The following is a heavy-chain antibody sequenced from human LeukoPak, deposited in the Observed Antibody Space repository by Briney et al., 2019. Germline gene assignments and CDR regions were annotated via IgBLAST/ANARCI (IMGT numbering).Heavy chain of an antibody. V-gene: IGHV4-38-2*01. D-gene: IGHD3-3*01. CDR1: GYSISSGYY. Sequence: PSETLSLTCAVSGYSISSGYYWGWIRQPPGKGLEWIGSIYHSGSTYYNPSLKSRVTIPVDTSKNQFSLKLSSVTAADTAVYYCARKHILRFLEWFDYWGQGTLVTVSS. CDR2: IYHSGST. J-gene: IGHJ4*02. CDR3: ARKHILRFLEWFDY.